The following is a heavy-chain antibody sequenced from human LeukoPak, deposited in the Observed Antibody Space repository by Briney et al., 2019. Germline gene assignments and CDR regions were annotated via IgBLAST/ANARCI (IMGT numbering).Heavy chain of an antibody. D-gene: IGHD1-26*01. CDR1: GYTFTGYY. J-gene: IGHJ4*02. Sequence: GASVKVSCKASGYTFTGYYMHWVRQAPGQGLEWMGWINPNSGGTNYAQKFQGWVTMTRDTSISTAYMELSRLRSDDTAVYYCARGRRILVGDTNAGDFFDDWGQGTLVTVSS. CDR2: INPNSGGT. V-gene: IGHV1-2*04. CDR3: ARGRRILVGDTNAGDFFDD.